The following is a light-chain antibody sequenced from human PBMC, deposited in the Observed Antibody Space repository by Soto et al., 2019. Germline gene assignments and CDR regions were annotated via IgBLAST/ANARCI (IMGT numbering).Light chain of an antibody. J-gene: IGKJ2*01. Sequence: DIVMNQSPDSLAVSLGERATINCKSSQSVLYSSNNKNYLAWYQQKPGQPPKLLIYWASTRESGVPDRFSGSGAGTDFTLTISSLQDEDVAVYYCQQYYSTPYTFGQGTKLEIK. CDR3: QQYYSTPYT. CDR1: QSVLYSSNNKNY. CDR2: WAS. V-gene: IGKV4-1*01.